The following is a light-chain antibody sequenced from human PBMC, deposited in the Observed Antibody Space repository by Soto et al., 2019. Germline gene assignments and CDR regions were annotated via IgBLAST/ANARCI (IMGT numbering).Light chain of an antibody. CDR1: SSDVGTYNL. J-gene: IGLJ1*01. Sequence: QSALTQPASVSGSPGQSITISCTGTSSDVGTYNLVSWYQQLPGKAPKLMIYEGSKRPSGVSNRFSGSKSGNTASLTISGLQAEDEADYYCCSYAGSSPFVFGTGTKVTVL. CDR2: EGS. V-gene: IGLV2-23*01. CDR3: CSYAGSSPFV.